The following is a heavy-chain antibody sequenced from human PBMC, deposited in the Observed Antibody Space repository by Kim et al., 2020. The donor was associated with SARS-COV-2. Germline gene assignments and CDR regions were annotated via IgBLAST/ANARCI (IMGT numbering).Heavy chain of an antibody. V-gene: IGHV4-31*02. D-gene: IGHD3-22*01. CDR3: ARDDSSDSYYFDY. J-gene: IGHJ4*02. Sequence: YNPSLKTRVTIAVDTSENQFSLKLSSVTAADTAVYYCARDDSSDSYYFDYWGQGTLVTVSS.